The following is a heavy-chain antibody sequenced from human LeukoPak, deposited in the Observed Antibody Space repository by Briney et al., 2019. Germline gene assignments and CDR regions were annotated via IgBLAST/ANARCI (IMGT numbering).Heavy chain of an antibody. CDR2: IYDSGST. CDR3: VRAYDY. J-gene: IGHJ4*02. V-gene: IGHV4-34*01. Sequence: SETLSLTCAVYGGSFSGSNWSWIRQPPGKGLEWIGEIYDSGSTIYNPSLKSRVTISVDTSKNQFSLNLISVTAADTAVYYCVRAYDYWGQGTLVTVSS. CDR1: GGSFSGSN.